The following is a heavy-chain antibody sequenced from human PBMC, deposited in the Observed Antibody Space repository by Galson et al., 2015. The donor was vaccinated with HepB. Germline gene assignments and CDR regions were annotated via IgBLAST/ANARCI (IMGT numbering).Heavy chain of an antibody. Sequence: ETLSLTCTVSGGSISSGSYYWGWIRQPPGKGLEWTASIYYSGSTYYNLSLKNRVTISRDTSENQFSLRLSSVTAADTAVYYCARSLISVDYFDYWGQGFLVAVSS. D-gene: IGHD2-2*01. CDR3: ARSLISVDYFDY. J-gene: IGHJ4*02. CDR2: IYYSGST. V-gene: IGHV4-39*01. CDR1: GGSISSGSYY.